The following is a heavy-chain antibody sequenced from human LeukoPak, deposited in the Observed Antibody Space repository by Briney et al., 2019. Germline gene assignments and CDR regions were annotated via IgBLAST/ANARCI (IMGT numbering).Heavy chain of an antibody. Sequence: GGSLRLSCAASGFTFDDYAMHWVRQAPGKGLEWVSGISWNSGSIGYADSVKGRFTISRDNAKNSLYLQMNSLRAEDMALYYCAKASGYCSSTSCYTVFDYWGQGTLVTVSS. V-gene: IGHV3-9*03. D-gene: IGHD2-2*02. J-gene: IGHJ4*02. CDR2: ISWNSGSI. CDR1: GFTFDDYA. CDR3: AKASGYCSSTSCYTVFDY.